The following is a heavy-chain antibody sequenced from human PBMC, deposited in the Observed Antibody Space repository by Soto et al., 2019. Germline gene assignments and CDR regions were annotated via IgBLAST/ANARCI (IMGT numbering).Heavy chain of an antibody. J-gene: IGHJ4*02. Sequence: SETLSLTCTVSGGSISSYYWSWIRQPPGKGLEWIGYIYYSGSTNYNPSLKSRVTISVDTSKNQFSLKLSSVIAADTAVYYCARLNIMITFGGYYFDYWGQGTLVTVSS. CDR2: IYYSGST. CDR1: GGSISSYY. V-gene: IGHV4-59*08. D-gene: IGHD3-16*01. CDR3: ARLNIMITFGGYYFDY.